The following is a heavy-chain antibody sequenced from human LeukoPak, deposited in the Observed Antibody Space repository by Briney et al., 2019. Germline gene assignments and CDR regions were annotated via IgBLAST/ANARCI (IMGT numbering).Heavy chain of an antibody. CDR1: GYTFTSYG. CDR3: AREKTYYYGSGSYPIDY. V-gene: IGHV1-18*01. Sequence: ASVKVSCKASGYTFTSYGISWVRQAPGQGLEWMGWISAYNGNTTYAQKLQGRVTMTTDTSTSTAYMELRSLRSDDTAVYYCAREKTYYYGSGSYPIDYWGQGTLVTVSS. J-gene: IGHJ4*02. D-gene: IGHD3-10*01. CDR2: ISAYNGNT.